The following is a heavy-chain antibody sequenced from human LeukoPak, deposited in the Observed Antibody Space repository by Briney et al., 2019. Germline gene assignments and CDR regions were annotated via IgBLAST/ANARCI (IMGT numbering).Heavy chain of an antibody. D-gene: IGHD4-23*01. J-gene: IGHJ4*02. V-gene: IGHV4-59*01. CDR1: GGSISSYY. Sequence: SETLSLTCTVSGGSISSYYWSWIRQPPGKGLEWIGYIYYSGSTNYNPSLKSRVTISVDTSKNQFSLKLSSVTAADTAVYYCARSPTTVVTFFDYGGQGTLVTVSS. CDR2: IYYSGST. CDR3: ARSPTTVVTFFDY.